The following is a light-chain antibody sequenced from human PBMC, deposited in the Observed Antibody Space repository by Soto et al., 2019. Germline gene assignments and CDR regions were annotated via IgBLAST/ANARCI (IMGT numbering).Light chain of an antibody. CDR1: SSDVGGYDY. Sequence: QSVLTQSASVSGSPGQSITISCTGTSSDVGGYDYVSWYQLHPGKAPKLMVFEVSNRPSGVSYRFSGSKSGNTASLTISGLQAEDEADYFCSSYSISTAYLFGTGTKLTVL. J-gene: IGLJ1*01. CDR2: EVS. CDR3: SSYSISTAYL. V-gene: IGLV2-14*01.